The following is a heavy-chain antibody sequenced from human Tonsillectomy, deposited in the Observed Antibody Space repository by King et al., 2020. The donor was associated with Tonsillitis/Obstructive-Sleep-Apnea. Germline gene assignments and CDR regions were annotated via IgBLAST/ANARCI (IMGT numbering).Heavy chain of an antibody. J-gene: IGHJ5*02. CDR1: GGSISSSNYY. Sequence: QLQESGPGLVKPTETLSLTCAVSGGSISSSNYYWGWIRQSPGLGLEWIGTIYYNGRTYYNPSLKSRVTISVDTSKNQFSLKLSSVIAKDTAVYYCARRVIFGLVSNWFDPWGQGTLVIVSS. CDR2: IYYNGRT. CDR3: ARRVIFGLVSNWFDP. V-gene: IGHV4-39*01. D-gene: IGHD3/OR15-3a*01.